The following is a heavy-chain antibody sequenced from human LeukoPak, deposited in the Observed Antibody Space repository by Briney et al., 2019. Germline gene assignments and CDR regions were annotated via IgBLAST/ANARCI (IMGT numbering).Heavy chain of an antibody. V-gene: IGHV3-7*03. CDR3: ARVAMNYYDSSGYYRPTYYFDY. Sequence: GGSLRLSCAASGFTFSSYWMSWVRQAPGKRLEWVANIKQDGSEKYYVDSVKGRFTISRDNAKNSLYLQMNSLRAEDTAVYYCARVAMNYYDSSGYYRPTYYFDYWGQGTLVTVSS. D-gene: IGHD3-22*01. CDR2: IKQDGSEK. J-gene: IGHJ4*02. CDR1: GFTFSSYW.